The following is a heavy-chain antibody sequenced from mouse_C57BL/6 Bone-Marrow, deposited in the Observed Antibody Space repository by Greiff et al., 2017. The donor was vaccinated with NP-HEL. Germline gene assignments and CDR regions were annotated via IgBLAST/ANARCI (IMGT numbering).Heavy chain of an antibody. CDR3: AREMGDYETWFAY. V-gene: IGHV1-81*01. Sequence: QVQLQQSGAELARPGASVKLSCKASGYTFTSYGISWVKQRTGQGLEWIGEIYPRSGNTYYNEKFKGKATLTADKSSSTAYMELRSLTSEDSAVYFCAREMGDYETWFAYWGQGTLVTVSA. CDR2: IYPRSGNT. D-gene: IGHD2-4*01. J-gene: IGHJ3*01. CDR1: GYTFTSYG.